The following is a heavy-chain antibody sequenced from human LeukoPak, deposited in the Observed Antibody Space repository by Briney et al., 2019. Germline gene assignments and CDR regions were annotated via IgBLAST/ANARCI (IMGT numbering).Heavy chain of an antibody. J-gene: IGHJ4*02. D-gene: IGHD1-26*01. Sequence: PSETLSLTCTVSGGSITSGNYYWSWLRQPAGKGLEWIGRIHSSGNTNYNPSLKSRVTISVDTSKNQFSLHLTSVTAADTAIYYCARLSIGSLHYFDSWGQGTLVTASS. CDR1: GGSITSGNYY. CDR2: IHSSGNT. V-gene: IGHV4-61*02. CDR3: ARLSIGSLHYFDS.